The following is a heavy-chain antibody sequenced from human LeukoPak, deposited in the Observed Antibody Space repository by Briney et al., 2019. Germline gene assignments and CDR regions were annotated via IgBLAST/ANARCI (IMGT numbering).Heavy chain of an antibody. D-gene: IGHD6-25*01. CDR2: VSHDGSTT. Sequence: GGSLRLSCAASGFTFTNYGMQWVRQAPGKGLEWVAVVSHDGSTTFYADSVKGRFTISRDNSKNTLDLQMDSLRPEDTAVYYCAKEPNPYSSGWYFQDWGQGTLVTVSS. J-gene: IGHJ1*01. CDR1: GFTFTNYG. CDR3: AKEPNPYSSGWYFQD. V-gene: IGHV3-30*18.